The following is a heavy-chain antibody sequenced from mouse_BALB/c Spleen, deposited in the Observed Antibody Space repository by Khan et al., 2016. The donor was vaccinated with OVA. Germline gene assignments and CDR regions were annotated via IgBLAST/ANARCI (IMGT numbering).Heavy chain of an antibody. D-gene: IGHD1-2*01. V-gene: IGHV1S29*02. CDR1: GYTFTDYN. CDR2: IFPNNGGT. CDR3: ARSGYGSFAY. Sequence: VQLQQSGPELVKPGASVKISCKASGYTFTDYNMDWVKQSHGESLEWIGYIFPNNGGTGYNQKFQTKATLTVDNSSSTAYMELRSLTSEDSAVYYCARSGYGSFAYWGQGTLVTVSA. J-gene: IGHJ3*01.